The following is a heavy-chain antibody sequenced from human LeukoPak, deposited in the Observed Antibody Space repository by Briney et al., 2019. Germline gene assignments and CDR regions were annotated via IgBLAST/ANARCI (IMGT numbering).Heavy chain of an antibody. V-gene: IGHV1-46*01. CDR3: ARDRATVTIGYNWFDP. CDR1: GYTFTSYY. Sequence: ASVKVSCKASGYTFTSYYMHWVRQAPGQGLEWMGIINPSGGSTSYAQKFQGRVTMTRDTSTSTVYMELSSLRSEDTAVYYCARDRATVTIGYNWFDPWGQGTLVTVSS. J-gene: IGHJ5*02. D-gene: IGHD4-11*01. CDR2: INPSGGST.